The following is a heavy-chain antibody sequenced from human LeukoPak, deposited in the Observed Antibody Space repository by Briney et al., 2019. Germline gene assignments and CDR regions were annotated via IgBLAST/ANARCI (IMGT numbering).Heavy chain of an antibody. Sequence: SETLSLTCAVYGGSFSGYYWSWIRQPPGKGLEWIGEINHSGSTNYNPSLKSRVTISVDTSKNQFSLKLSSVTAADTAVYYRAGHRGSYCSGGSCYPGVFDYWGQGTLVTVSS. D-gene: IGHD2-15*01. CDR2: INHSGST. J-gene: IGHJ4*02. V-gene: IGHV4-34*01. CDR3: AGHRGSYCSGGSCYPGVFDY. CDR1: GGSFSGYY.